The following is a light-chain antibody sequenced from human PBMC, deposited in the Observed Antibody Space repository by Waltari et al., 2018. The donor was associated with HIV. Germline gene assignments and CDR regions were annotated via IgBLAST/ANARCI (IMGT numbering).Light chain of an antibody. CDR1: FGSVSSGNS. CDR2: STR. J-gene: IGLJ3*02. Sequence: QSVVTQEPSFSVAPGGTVTLPYGLPFGSVSSGNSPSCYRPTPGPAPRALCYSTRTRSSGVPVRFSGSILGDKAALTITGAQADDESDYYCSLYLGSGTSVFGGGTKLSV. V-gene: IGLV8-61*01. CDR3: SLYLGSGTSV.